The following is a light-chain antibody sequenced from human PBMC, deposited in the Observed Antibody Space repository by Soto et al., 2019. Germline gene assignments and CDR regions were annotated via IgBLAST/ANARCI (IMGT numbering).Light chain of an antibody. CDR2: GAS. V-gene: IGKV3-20*01. CDR3: QQYGSSPYT. CDR1: QSVSNSY. J-gene: IGKJ2*01. Sequence: EIVLTQSPGTLSLSPGERATLSCRASQSVSNSYLAWYQQKPGQAPRLLIYGASSRATGIPDRFSGSGSGTDFTLTSSRLEHEDFSVYYCQQYGSSPYTFGQGTKLEIK.